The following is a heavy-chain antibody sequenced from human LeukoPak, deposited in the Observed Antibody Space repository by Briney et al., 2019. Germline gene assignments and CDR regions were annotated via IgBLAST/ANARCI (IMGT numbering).Heavy chain of an antibody. CDR1: GGSISSSDYY. D-gene: IGHD2-15*01. Sequence: SETLSLTCTVSGGSISSSDYYWGWIRQPPGEGLEWIGSIYSGGSTYYNPSLKSRVTISVDTSMNQFSLKLSFVTTADTAVYYCARALGYCSGGSCTRGYNWFDPWGQGTLVTVSS. CDR2: IYSGGST. CDR3: ARALGYCSGGSCTRGYNWFDP. J-gene: IGHJ5*02. V-gene: IGHV4-39*01.